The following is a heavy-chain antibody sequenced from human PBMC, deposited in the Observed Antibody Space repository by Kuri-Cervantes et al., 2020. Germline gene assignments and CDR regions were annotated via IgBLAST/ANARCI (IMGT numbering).Heavy chain of an antibody. CDR2: ISSSSSYI. Sequence: GESLKISCAASGFTFSSYSMNWVRQAPGKGLEWVSSISSSSSYIYYADSVKGRFTISRDNTKKSLYLQMNSLRVEDTAVYYCARGSTPLSYYFDSSGGFDYWGLGTLVTVSS. CDR1: GFTFSSYS. CDR3: ARGSTPLSYYFDSSGGFDY. J-gene: IGHJ4*02. D-gene: IGHD3-22*01. V-gene: IGHV3-21*01.